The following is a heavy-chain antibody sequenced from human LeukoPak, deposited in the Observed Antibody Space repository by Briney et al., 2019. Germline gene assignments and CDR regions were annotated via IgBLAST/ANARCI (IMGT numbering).Heavy chain of an antibody. CDR2: IYYTGDT. J-gene: IGHJ3*02. D-gene: IGHD6-6*01. CDR3: ARRGRAEYSHSSYAFDI. CDR1: SGSISSSSFY. V-gene: IGHV4-39*02. Sequence: SETLSLTCPVSSGSISSSSFYWGWIRQPPGKGLEWIGNIYYTGDTYYNPPLKSRVTISVDTSKDHFSLNLSSVTAADTAVYYCARRGRAEYSHSSYAFDIWGQGTMVTVSS.